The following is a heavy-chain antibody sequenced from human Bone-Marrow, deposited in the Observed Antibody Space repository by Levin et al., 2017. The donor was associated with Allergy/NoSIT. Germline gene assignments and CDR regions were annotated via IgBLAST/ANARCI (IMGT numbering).Heavy chain of an antibody. V-gene: IGHV3-7*01. Sequence: GGSLRLSCVASGFSFSTSWMSWVRQAPGKGLEWVANIKKDGSEKYFVESVKGRFIISRDNAKNSLYLQMNSLRAEDTAVYYCANSFSSVAAGYWGRGTLVSVSS. CDR3: ANSFSSVAAGY. CDR1: GFSFSTSW. J-gene: IGHJ4*02. D-gene: IGHD6-19*01. CDR2: IKKDGSEK.